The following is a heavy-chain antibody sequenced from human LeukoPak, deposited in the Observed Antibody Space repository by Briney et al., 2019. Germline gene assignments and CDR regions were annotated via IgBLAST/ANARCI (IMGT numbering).Heavy chain of an antibody. J-gene: IGHJ6*03. CDR2: IYYSGST. V-gene: IGHV4-39*01. Sequence: SETLSLTCTVSGVSISSSSYYGGWIRQPPGKGLEWIGSIYYSGSTYYNPSLKSRVTISVDTSKNQFSLKLSSVTAADTAVYYCARRVRVDPYYYYMDVWGKGNTVTVSS. D-gene: IGHD3-10*01. CDR3: ARRVRVDPYYYYMDV. CDR1: GVSISSSSYY.